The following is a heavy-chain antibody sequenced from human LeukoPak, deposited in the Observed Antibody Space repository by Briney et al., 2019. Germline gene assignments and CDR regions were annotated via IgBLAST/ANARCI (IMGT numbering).Heavy chain of an antibody. D-gene: IGHD3-10*01. Sequence: PGGSLRLSCSASGFTFSSYIMHWVRQAPGKGLEYVSAISSNGGSTYYADSVKGRFTISRDNSKNTLYLQMSSLGPEDTAMYHCVKDDSYYYNSGNSNYWGQGTLVTASS. J-gene: IGHJ4*02. CDR2: ISSNGGST. CDR3: VKDDSYYYNSGNSNY. V-gene: IGHV3-64D*06. CDR1: GFTFSSYI.